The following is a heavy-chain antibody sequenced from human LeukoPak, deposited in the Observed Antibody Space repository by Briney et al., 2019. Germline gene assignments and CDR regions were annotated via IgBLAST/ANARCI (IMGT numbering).Heavy chain of an antibody. Sequence: GGSLKISCQGSESSFTSYWIGGARQLPGKGLEWMGIIYPGESDTRYSPSFQGQVTISADKSISTAYLQWSSLKASDTAMYYCARQKGRYYDIFTGYYSDYYYGMDVWGKGTTVTVSS. CDR1: ESSFTSYW. CDR3: ARQKGRYYDIFTGYYSDYYYGMDV. D-gene: IGHD3-9*01. J-gene: IGHJ6*04. V-gene: IGHV5-51*01. CDR2: IYPGESDT.